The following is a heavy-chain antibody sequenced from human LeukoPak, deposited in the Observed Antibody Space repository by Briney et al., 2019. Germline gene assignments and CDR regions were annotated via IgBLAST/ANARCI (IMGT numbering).Heavy chain of an antibody. D-gene: IGHD2-2*01. CDR2: FDPEDGET. V-gene: IGHV1-24*01. J-gene: IGHJ6*03. Sequence: ASVKVSCKVSGYTLTELSMHWVRQAPGKGLEWMGGFDPEDGETIYAQKFQGRVTMTEDTSTDTAYMELSSLRSEDTAVYYCATSDCSSTSCSYYYYYYMDVWGKGTTVTASS. CDR1: GYTLTELS. CDR3: ATSDCSSTSCSYYYYYYMDV.